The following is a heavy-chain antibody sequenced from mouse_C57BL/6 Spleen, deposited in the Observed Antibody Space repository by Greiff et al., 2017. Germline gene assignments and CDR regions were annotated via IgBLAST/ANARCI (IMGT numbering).Heavy chain of an antibody. CDR1: GYTFTSYW. V-gene: IGHV1-50*01. D-gene: IGHD1-1*01. CDR3: ARTTVVGSY. CDR2: IDPSDSDT. J-gene: IGHJ2*01. Sequence: QVQLQQPGAELVKPGASVKLSCKASGYTFTSYWMQWVKQRPGQGLEWIGEIDPSDSDTNYNQKFKGKATLTVDTSSSTAYMQLSSLTSEDSAVYYCARTTVVGSYWGQGTTLTVSS.